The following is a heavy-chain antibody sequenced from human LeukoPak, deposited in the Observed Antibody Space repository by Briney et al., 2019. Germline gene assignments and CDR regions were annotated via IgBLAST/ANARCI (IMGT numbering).Heavy chain of an antibody. CDR3: AKRGGALYNWFDP. Sequence: GGSLRLSCAASGFTFSSYGMHWVRQAPGKGLEWVAVISYDGSNKYYADSVKGRFTISRDNSKNTLYLQMNSLRAEDTAVYYCAKRGGALYNWFDPWGQGTLVTVSS. CDR1: GFTFSSYG. J-gene: IGHJ5*02. V-gene: IGHV3-30*18. CDR2: ISYDGSNK. D-gene: IGHD3-16*01.